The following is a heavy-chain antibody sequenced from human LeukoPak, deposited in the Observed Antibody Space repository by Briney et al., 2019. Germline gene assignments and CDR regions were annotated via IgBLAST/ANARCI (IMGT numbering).Heavy chain of an antibody. CDR3: AREGGYCSGGSCSNYFDY. Sequence: SVKVSCKASGYTFTTYGISWVRQAPGQGLKWMGGIIPIFGTANYAQKFQGRVTITTDESTSTAYMELSSLRSEDTAVYYCAREGGYCSGGSCSNYFDYWGQGTLVTVSS. J-gene: IGHJ4*02. CDR1: GYTFTTYG. CDR2: IIPIFGTA. D-gene: IGHD2-15*01. V-gene: IGHV1-69*05.